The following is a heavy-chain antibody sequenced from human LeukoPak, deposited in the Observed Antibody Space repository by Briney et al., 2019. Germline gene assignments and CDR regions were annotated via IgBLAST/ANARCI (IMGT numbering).Heavy chain of an antibody. V-gene: IGHV3-33*08. CDR2: IWYGGSNQ. J-gene: IGHJ6*02. CDR3: ARSLQWELLQRAGMDV. Sequence: HPGRPLRLSCAASGFTFSSYGMHWVRQAPGKGLEWVAVIWYGGSNQYYADSVKGRFTISRDNSKNTLYLQMNSLRAEDTAVYYCARSLQWELLQRAGMDVWGQGTTVTVSS. CDR1: GFTFSSYG. D-gene: IGHD1-26*01.